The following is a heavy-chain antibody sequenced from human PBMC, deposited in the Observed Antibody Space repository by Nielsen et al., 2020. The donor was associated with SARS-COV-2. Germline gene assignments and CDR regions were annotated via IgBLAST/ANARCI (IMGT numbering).Heavy chain of an antibody. Sequence: GESLKISCLASGFTFRSYAMHWVRQSPGKGLEWVAVISYDGSNKQYTDSVKGRVTVARDNAKNTLYLQMNSLTIDDTAVYFCARGDSGYGRYLEYWGLGTLVTVSS. V-gene: IGHV3-30*10. CDR2: ISYDGSNK. CDR1: GFTFRSYA. CDR3: ARGDSGYGRYLEY. D-gene: IGHD5-12*01. J-gene: IGHJ4*02.